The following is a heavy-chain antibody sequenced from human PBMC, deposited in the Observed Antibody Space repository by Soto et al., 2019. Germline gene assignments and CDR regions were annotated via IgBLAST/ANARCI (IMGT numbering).Heavy chain of an antibody. CDR2: MNPNSGNT. CDR1: GYTFTSYD. J-gene: IGHJ5*02. Sequence: ASVKVSCKASGYTFTSYDINWVRQATGQGLEWMGWMNPNSGNTGYAQKFQGRVTMTRNTSISTAYMELSSLRSEDTAVYFCAIQNNGSSAPLDHWGQGTLVTVSS. D-gene: IGHD2-8*01. CDR3: AIQNNGSSAPLDH. V-gene: IGHV1-8*01.